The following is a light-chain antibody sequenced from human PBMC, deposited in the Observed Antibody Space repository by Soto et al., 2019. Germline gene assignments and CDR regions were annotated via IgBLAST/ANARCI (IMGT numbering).Light chain of an antibody. CDR1: QSINAR. Sequence: GDRVTITCRASQSINARLAWHQQKPGKAPKVLIYDASNLESGVPSRFSGSGSGREFTLTISSLQPDDFETYYCQQYNSYPWTLGQGTKVDIK. CDR2: DAS. J-gene: IGKJ1*01. CDR3: QQYNSYPWT. V-gene: IGKV1-5*01.